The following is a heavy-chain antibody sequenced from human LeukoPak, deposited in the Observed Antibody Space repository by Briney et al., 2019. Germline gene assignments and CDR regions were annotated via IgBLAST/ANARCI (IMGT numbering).Heavy chain of an antibody. D-gene: IGHD3-22*01. CDR2: IYYSGST. J-gene: IGHJ3*02. Sequence: SETLSLTCTVSGGSISSSSYYWGWIRQPPGKGLEWLGSIYYSGSTYYNPSLKSRVTISVDTSKNQFSLKLSSVTAADTAVYYCARAYYDVPAAFDIWGQGTMVAVSS. V-gene: IGHV4-39*07. CDR3: ARAYYDVPAAFDI. CDR1: GGSISSSSYY.